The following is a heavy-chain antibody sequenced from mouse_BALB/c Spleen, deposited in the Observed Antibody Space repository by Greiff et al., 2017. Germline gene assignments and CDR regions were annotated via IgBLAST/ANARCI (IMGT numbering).Heavy chain of an antibody. Sequence: EVHLVESGAELVKPGASVKLSCTASGFNIKDTYMHWVKQRPEQGLEWIGRIDPANGNTKYDPKFQGKATITADTSSNTAYLQLSSLTSEDTAVYYCARDYDYDWYFDVWGAGTTVTVSS. CDR2: IDPANGNT. D-gene: IGHD2-4*01. CDR3: ARDYDYDWYFDV. V-gene: IGHV14-3*02. J-gene: IGHJ1*01. CDR1: GFNIKDTY.